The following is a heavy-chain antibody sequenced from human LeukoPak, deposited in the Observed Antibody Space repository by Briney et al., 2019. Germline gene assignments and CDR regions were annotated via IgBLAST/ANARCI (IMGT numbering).Heavy chain of an antibody. J-gene: IGHJ4*02. CDR3: AKDTRKGIEVAGYFDY. V-gene: IGHV3-30*18. D-gene: IGHD6-19*01. Sequence: QTGGSLRLSCAASGFTFSSYGMHWVRQAPGKGLDWVAVISYDGSDKYYADSVKGRFTISRDNSKNTLYLQMNSLRAEDTAVYYCAKDTRKGIEVAGYFDYWGQGTLVTVSS. CDR2: ISYDGSDK. CDR1: GFTFSSYG.